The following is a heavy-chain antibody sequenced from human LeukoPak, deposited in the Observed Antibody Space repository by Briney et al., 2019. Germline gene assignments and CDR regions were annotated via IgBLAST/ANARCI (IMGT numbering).Heavy chain of an antibody. D-gene: IGHD5-24*01. J-gene: IGHJ4*02. Sequence: GGSLRLSRAASGFAFATYWMVWVRQAPGKGLEWVASIDKDGNEKAYADAVRGRFTISRDNIRESLYLQMSSLRVEDTAVYYCTRDIVWLQLEYWGQGALVTV. CDR3: TRDIVWLQLEY. CDR2: IDKDGNEK. CDR1: GFAFATYW. V-gene: IGHV3-7*01.